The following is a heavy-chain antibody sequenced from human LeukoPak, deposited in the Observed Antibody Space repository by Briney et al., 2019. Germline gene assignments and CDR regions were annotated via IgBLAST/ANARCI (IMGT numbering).Heavy chain of an antibody. CDR2: MSGSGPRI. CDR1: GFTFSSYD. V-gene: IGHV3-23*01. Sequence: GEPLRLSCAASGFTFSSYDMSWVRQAPGKGLEWVSSMSGSGPRIYYADSVKGRFTISRDNSKNTLLLQINSLRAEDTAVYYCAKDSGSYRLFDYWGQGTQVTVPS. J-gene: IGHJ4*02. CDR3: AKDSGSYRLFDY. D-gene: IGHD1-26*01.